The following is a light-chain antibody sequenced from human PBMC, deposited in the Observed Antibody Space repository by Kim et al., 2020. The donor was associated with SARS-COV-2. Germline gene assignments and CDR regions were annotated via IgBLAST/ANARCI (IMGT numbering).Light chain of an antibody. Sequence: EILMTQSPATLSVSPGESATLSCRASQTISGNLAWYQQKPGQPPRLLIYGASTRATGIPGRFSGSGSGTEFTLTITSLQSEDFAVYYCQQYYNWGTFGQGTKLEI. CDR1: QTISGN. J-gene: IGKJ2*01. V-gene: IGKV3-15*01. CDR2: GAS. CDR3: QQYYNWGT.